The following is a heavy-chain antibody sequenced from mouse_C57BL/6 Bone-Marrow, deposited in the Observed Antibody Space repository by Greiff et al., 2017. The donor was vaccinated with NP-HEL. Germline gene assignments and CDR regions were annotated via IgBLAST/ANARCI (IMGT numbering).Heavy chain of an antibody. J-gene: IGHJ1*03. CDR3: ARDSHGYFDV. V-gene: IGHV3-6*01. D-gene: IGHD6-2*01. Sequence: ESGPGLVKPSQSLSLTCSVTGYSITSGYYWYWNRQFPGNKLEWVGYISDDGSNNYNPSLKKRITITRDTSKNTYFLKLTSVTTEDTAKYYSARDSHGYFDVWGTGTAVTVSS. CDR1: GYSITSGYY. CDR2: ISDDGSN.